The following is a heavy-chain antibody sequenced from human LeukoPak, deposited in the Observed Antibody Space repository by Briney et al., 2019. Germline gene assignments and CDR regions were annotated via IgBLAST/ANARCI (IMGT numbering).Heavy chain of an antibody. Sequence: SETLSLTCTVSGGSISSSSYYWGWIRQPPGKGLEWIGSIYYSGSTYYNPPLKSRVTISVDTSKNQFSLKLSSVTAADTAVYYCARLYDSSAYHADHFDYWGQGTLVTVSS. CDR1: GGSISSSSYY. J-gene: IGHJ4*02. D-gene: IGHD3-22*01. CDR3: ARLYDSSAYHADHFDY. CDR2: IYYSGST. V-gene: IGHV4-39*01.